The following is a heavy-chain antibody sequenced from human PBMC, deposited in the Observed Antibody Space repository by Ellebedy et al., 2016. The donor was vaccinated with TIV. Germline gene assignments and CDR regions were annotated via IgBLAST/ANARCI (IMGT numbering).Heavy chain of an antibody. D-gene: IGHD1-26*01. Sequence: SETLSLTXTVSGGSISSGGYYWSWIRQHPGKGLEWIGYIYYSGSTYYNPSLKSRVTISVDTSKNQFSLKLSSVTAADTAVYYCARDPVGSGGAFDIWGQGTMVTVSS. CDR2: IYYSGST. CDR3: ARDPVGSGGAFDI. V-gene: IGHV4-31*03. J-gene: IGHJ3*02. CDR1: GGSISSGGYY.